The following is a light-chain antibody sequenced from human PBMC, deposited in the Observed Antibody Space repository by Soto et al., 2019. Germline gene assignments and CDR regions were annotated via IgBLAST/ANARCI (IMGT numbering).Light chain of an antibody. CDR1: QSVSSD. V-gene: IGKV3-15*01. CDR2: GAS. CDR3: QQYNNWPRT. Sequence: EIVMTQSPATLSVSPGERATLSCRASQSVSSDLAWYHQKPGQAPRLLIYGASTRATGIPARFSGSGSGTEFTLTINSLQYEDFAVYYCQQYNNWPRTLGQGTKVDIK. J-gene: IGKJ1*01.